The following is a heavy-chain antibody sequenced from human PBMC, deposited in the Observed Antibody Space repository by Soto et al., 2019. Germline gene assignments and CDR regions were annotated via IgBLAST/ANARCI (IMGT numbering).Heavy chain of an antibody. D-gene: IGHD5-18*01. V-gene: IGHV3-30*18. Sequence: GGSLRLSCEASGFTFSSCGMHWVRQAPGKGLEWVAIISSDGSEKHYADSVKGRFTISRDNSKNTLYLQMSSLRAEDTAVYYCAKAKLQFWLVGGDYWGQGSLVTVSS. CDR1: GFTFSSCG. J-gene: IGHJ4*02. CDR3: AKAKLQFWLVGGDY. CDR2: ISSDGSEK.